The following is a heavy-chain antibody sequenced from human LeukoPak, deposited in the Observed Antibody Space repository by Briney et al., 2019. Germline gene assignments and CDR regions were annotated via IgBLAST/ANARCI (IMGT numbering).Heavy chain of an antibody. D-gene: IGHD6-13*01. Sequence: GESLKISCMGSGYSFTGYWIGWVRQMPGKGLEWMGIIYPGDSDTRYSPSFQGQVTISADKSISTAYLQWSSLKASDTAMYYCARSYTGIAAAGTVSRFDPWGQGTLVTVSS. CDR2: IYPGDSDT. CDR3: ARSYTGIAAAGTVSRFDP. V-gene: IGHV5-51*01. J-gene: IGHJ5*02. CDR1: GYSFTGYW.